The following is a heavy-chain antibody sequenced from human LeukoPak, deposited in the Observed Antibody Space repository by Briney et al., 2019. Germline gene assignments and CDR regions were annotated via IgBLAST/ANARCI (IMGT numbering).Heavy chain of an antibody. J-gene: IGHJ4*03. CDR2: IDHRGDT. CDR3: ARGATISEPGYFDV. V-gene: IGHV4-34*01. Sequence: SETQSLTCAVYGGSFSRYYWTWVRQSPGKGLEWIAEIDHRGDTNYNPSVKSRVTISVDTSKNQFSLKVRSLSAADTAVYYCARGATISEPGYFDVGGQGTLVTVSS. CDR1: GGSFSRYY. D-gene: IGHD5-24*01.